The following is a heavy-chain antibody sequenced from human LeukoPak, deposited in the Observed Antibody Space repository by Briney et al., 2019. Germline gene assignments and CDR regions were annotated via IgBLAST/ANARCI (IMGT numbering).Heavy chain of an antibody. V-gene: IGHV4-4*02. CDR3: ARAGSSAYVLDY. Sequence: PSETLSLTCAVSGASISTSHWWSWVRQPPGKGLEWIGEIYHNGRTNYNLSLKSRVTISVDNPKNQFSLKVNSVTAADTAVYYCARAGSSAYVLDYWGQGTLVTVSS. CDR1: GASISTSHW. J-gene: IGHJ4*02. CDR2: IYHNGRT. D-gene: IGHD3-22*01.